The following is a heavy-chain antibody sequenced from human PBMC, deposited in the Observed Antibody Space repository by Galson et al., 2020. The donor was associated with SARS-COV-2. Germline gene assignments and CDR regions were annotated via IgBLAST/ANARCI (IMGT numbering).Heavy chain of an antibody. Sequence: ASVKVSCKASGYTFTSYAMHWVRQDPGQRLEWMGWINAGNGNTKYSQKFQGRVTITRDTSASTAYMALSSLRSEDTAVYYCARDLVGADDGFDYWGQGTLVTVSS. V-gene: IGHV1-3*01. D-gene: IGHD1-26*01. CDR2: INAGNGNT. CDR3: ARDLVGADDGFDY. J-gene: IGHJ4*02. CDR1: GYTFTSYA.